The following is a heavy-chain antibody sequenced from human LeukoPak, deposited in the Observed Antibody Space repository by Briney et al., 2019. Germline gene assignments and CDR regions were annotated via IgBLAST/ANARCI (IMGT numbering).Heavy chain of an antibody. D-gene: IGHD6-19*01. V-gene: IGHV4-59*01. Sequence: SETLSLTCTVSGGSISSYYWSWIRQPPGKGLGWIGYIYYSGSTNYNPSLKSRVTISVDTSKNQFSLKLSSVTAADTAVYYCARKSGGYSSGWYGVDYWGQGTLVTVSS. J-gene: IGHJ4*02. CDR3: ARKSGGYSSGWYGVDY. CDR1: GGSISSYY. CDR2: IYYSGST.